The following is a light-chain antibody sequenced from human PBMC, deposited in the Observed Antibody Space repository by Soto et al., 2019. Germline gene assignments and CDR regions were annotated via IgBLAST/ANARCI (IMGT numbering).Light chain of an antibody. CDR3: QQYNSYPPN. Sequence: DIQMTQSPSTLSASVGDRVTITWQASQSIGNWLAWYQQNPGKAPKLLIYDASSLESGVSSRFSGSGSGTEFALTISSLQADDFATYYCQQYNSYPPNFGGGTKVDIK. CDR1: QSIGNW. V-gene: IGKV1-5*01. J-gene: IGKJ4*01. CDR2: DAS.